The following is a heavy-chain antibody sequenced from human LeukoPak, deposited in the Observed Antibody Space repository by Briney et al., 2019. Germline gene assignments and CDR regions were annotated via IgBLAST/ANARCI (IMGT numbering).Heavy chain of an antibody. J-gene: IGHJ4*02. Sequence: ASVKVSCKASGGTFSSYAISWVRQAPGQGLGWMGGIIPIFGTANYAQKFQGRVTITTDESTSTAYMELSSLRSEDTAVYYCARVYSSSWYFDYWGQGTLVTVSS. CDR3: ARVYSSSWYFDY. CDR2: IIPIFGTA. D-gene: IGHD6-13*01. CDR1: GGTFSSYA. V-gene: IGHV1-69*05.